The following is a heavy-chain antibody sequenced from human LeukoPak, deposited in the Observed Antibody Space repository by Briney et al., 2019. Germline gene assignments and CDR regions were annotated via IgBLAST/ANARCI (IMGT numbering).Heavy chain of an antibody. J-gene: IGHJ4*02. CDR3: AKSPGFQISRGYYFDY. CDR1: GYTFTGYY. CDR2: INPNSGGT. D-gene: IGHD2-15*01. Sequence: ASVKVSCKASGYTFTGYYMHWVRQAPGQGLEWMGWINPNSGGTNYAQKFQGRVTMTRDTSISTAYMELSRLRSDDTAVYYCAKSPGFQISRGYYFDYWGQGTLVTVSS. V-gene: IGHV1-2*02.